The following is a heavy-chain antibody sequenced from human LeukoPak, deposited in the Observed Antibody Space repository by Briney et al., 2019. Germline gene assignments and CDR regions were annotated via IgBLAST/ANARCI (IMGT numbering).Heavy chain of an antibody. V-gene: IGHV4-59*01. CDR2: IHYSGST. D-gene: IGHD4-17*01. J-gene: IGHJ2*01. CDR3: ARYPYDYGDYALYWYFDV. CDR1: GASISNYY. Sequence: SETLSLTCTVSGASISNYYWNWIRQPPGKGLEWIGYIHYSGSTNYNPSLKSRVTISVDTSKRQFSLKLSSVTAADTAVYYCARYPYDYGDYALYWYFDVWGRGTLVTVSS.